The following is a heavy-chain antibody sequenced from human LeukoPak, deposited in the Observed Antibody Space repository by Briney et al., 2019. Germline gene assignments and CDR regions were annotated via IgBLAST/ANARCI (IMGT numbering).Heavy chain of an antibody. Sequence: GGSLRLSCAASGITFSSYAMHWVRQAPGKGLEWVAVISYDGSNKYYADSVKGRFTISRDNSKNTLYLQMNSLRAEDTAVYYCARVMGRYCSSNSCYVDYWGQGTLVTVS. D-gene: IGHD2-2*01. J-gene: IGHJ4*02. CDR1: GITFSSYA. V-gene: IGHV3-30*04. CDR2: ISYDGSNK. CDR3: ARVMGRYCSSNSCYVDY.